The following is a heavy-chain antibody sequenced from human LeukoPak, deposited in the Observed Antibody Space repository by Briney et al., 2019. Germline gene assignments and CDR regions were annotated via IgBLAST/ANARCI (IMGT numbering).Heavy chain of an antibody. CDR3: ARGEHIVVVPAAIPLDY. CDR1: GFTVSSNY. CDR2: IYSGGST. V-gene: IGHV3-66*02. J-gene: IGHJ4*02. D-gene: IGHD2-2*01. Sequence: GESLKISCAASGFTVSSNYMSWVRQAPGKGLEWVSVIYSGGSTYYADSVKGRLTISRDNSKNTLYLQMNSLRAEDTAVYYCARGEHIVVVPAAIPLDYWGQGTLVTVSS.